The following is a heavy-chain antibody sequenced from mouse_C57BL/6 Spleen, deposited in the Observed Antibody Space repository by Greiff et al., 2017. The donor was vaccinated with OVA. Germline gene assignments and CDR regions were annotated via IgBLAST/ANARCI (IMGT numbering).Heavy chain of an antibody. CDR3: ARDRQDYYGSSYWYFDV. Sequence: EVKLVESEGGLVQPGSSMKLSCTASGFTFSDYYMAWVRQVPEKGLEWVANINYDGSSTYYLDSLKSRFIISRDNAKNILYLQMSSLKSEDTATYYCARDRQDYYGSSYWYFDVWGTGTTVTVSS. CDR1: GFTFSDYY. D-gene: IGHD1-1*01. CDR2: INYDGSST. J-gene: IGHJ1*03. V-gene: IGHV5-16*01.